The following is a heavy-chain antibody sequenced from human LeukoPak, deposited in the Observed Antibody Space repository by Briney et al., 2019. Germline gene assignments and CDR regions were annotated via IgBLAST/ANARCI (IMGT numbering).Heavy chain of an antibody. J-gene: IGHJ4*02. CDR1: GFTFSSYS. D-gene: IGHD3-3*01. Sequence: GGSLRLSCAASGFTFSSYSMNWVRQAPGKGLEWVSSISSSSSYIYYADSVKGRFTISRDNAKNSLYLQMNSLRAEDTAVYYCARDYRYYDSWSGYYTDWGQGTLVTVSS. CDR2: ISSSSSYI. V-gene: IGHV3-21*01. CDR3: ARDYRYYDSWSGYYTD.